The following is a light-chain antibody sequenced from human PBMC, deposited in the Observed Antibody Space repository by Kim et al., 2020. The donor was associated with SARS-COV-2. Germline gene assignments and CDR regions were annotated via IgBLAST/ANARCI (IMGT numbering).Light chain of an antibody. V-gene: IGLV3-9*01. Sequence: SYELTQPLSVSVALGQTASITCGGDNIGSKHVHWYQQKAGQAPVLVIYRDSSRPAEIPERFSGSNSGNTATLTGSRAQGGGEADYYCQVWDNNTWVFVAG. CDR1: NIGSKH. J-gene: IGLJ3*02. CDR2: RDS. CDR3: QVWDNNTWV.